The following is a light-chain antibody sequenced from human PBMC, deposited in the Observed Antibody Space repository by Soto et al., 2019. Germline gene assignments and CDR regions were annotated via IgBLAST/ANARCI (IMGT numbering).Light chain of an antibody. Sequence: EVVLTQSPGTLSLSAGERATISCRASQSVSSNYLAWYQQKPGQSPRLLIYGASNRASGISDRFSGSGSGTDFTLTIYRLEPEDFAVYYCQQYDTSPWTFGQGTKVEI. J-gene: IGKJ1*01. CDR3: QQYDTSPWT. V-gene: IGKV3-20*01. CDR1: QSVSSNY. CDR2: GAS.